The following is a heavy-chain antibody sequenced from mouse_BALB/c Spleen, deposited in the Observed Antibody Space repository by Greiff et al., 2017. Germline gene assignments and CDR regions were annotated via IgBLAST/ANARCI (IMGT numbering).Heavy chain of an antibody. J-gene: IGHJ4*01. CDR2: INPSSGYT. CDR3: AIRQRGLRRARDY. V-gene: IGHV1-4*01. D-gene: IGHD3-2*01. Sequence: VQVVESGAELARPGASVKMSCTASGYTFTSYTMHWVKQRPGQGLEWIGYINPSSGYTNYNQKFKDKATLTADKSSNTAYMQLSSLTSEDSAVYYCAIRQRGLRRARDYWGQGTSVTVSS. CDR1: GYTFTSYT.